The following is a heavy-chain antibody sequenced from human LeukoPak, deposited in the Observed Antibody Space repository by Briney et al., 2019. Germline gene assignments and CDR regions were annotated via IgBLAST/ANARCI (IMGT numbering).Heavy chain of an antibody. D-gene: IGHD3-22*01. CDR1: GGSISSRTYY. CDR2: ISYSGST. V-gene: IGHV4-39*01. J-gene: IGHJ4*02. CDR3: ARHYYDSSDYYPYYFNY. Sequence: PSETLSLTCTVSGGSISSRTYYWGWIRQPPGKGLEWIGSISYSGSTYYNPSLKSRVTISVDTSKNQFSLRLSSVTAADTAVYHCARHYYDSSDYYPYYFNYWGQGTLVTASS.